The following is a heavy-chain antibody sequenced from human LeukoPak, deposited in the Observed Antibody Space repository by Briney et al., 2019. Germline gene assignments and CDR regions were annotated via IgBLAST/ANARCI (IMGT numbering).Heavy chain of an antibody. V-gene: IGHV3-7*01. Sequence: GGSLRLSSAASGFTFSSYWMSWVRQAPGKGLEWVANIKQDGSEKYYVDSVKGRFTISRDNAKNSLYLQMNSLRAEDTAVYYCARFRVGRSGSYLNYFDYWGQGTLVTVSS. D-gene: IGHD3-10*01. CDR3: ARFRVGRSGSYLNYFDY. CDR1: GFTFSSYW. J-gene: IGHJ4*02. CDR2: IKQDGSEK.